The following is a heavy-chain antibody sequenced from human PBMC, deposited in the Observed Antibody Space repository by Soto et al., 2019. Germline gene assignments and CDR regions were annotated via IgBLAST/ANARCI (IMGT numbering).Heavy chain of an antibody. CDR2: IFYSGNT. J-gene: IGHJ5*02. Sequence: PXETLSLTCSVSGDSVSSGSYYWSWVRQPPGKGLEWIGYIFYSGNTNYNPSLQSRVTISVDTSKNQFSLKLRSVTAADTAMYYCARHYSGSYYSHWFDPWGQGTLVTVSS. CDR3: ARHYSGSYYSHWFDP. D-gene: IGHD1-26*01. CDR1: GDSVSSGSYY. V-gene: IGHV4-61*01.